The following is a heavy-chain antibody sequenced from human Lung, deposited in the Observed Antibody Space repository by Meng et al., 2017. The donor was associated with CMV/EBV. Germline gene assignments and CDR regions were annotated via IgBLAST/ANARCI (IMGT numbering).Heavy chain of an antibody. CDR1: GFTVSSNY. CDR2: IYSGGST. J-gene: IGHJ6*02. CDR3: ARSIFGAPGGV. Sequence: GGSLRLSCAASGFTVSSNYMSWVRQAPGKGLEWVSVIYSGGSTYYADSVKGRFTTSRDNSKNTLYLQMNSLRAEHTAVYYCARSIFGAPGGVWGQGTTVTVSS. D-gene: IGHD3-3*01. V-gene: IGHV3-53*01.